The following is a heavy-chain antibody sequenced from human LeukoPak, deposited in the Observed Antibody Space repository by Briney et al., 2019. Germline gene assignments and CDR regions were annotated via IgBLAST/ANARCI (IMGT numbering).Heavy chain of an antibody. Sequence: GASVKVSCKASGYTFTSYYMHWVRQAPGQGLEWMGIINPSGGSTSYAQKFQGRVTMTRDTSTSTVYMELSSLRSEDTAVYYCARSFWSSGYYCAPFDYWGQGTLVTVSS. CDR3: ARSFWSSGYYCAPFDY. J-gene: IGHJ4*02. D-gene: IGHD3-22*01. CDR1: GYTFTSYY. CDR2: INPSGGST. V-gene: IGHV1-46*01.